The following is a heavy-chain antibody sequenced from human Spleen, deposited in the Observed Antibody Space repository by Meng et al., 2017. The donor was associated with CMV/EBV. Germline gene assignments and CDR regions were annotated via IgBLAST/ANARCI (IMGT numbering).Heavy chain of an antibody. CDR1: GYTFTSYG. V-gene: IGHV1-18*01. J-gene: IGHJ6*02. Sequence: ASVKVSCKASGYTFTSYGISWVRQAPGQGLEWMGWISAYNGNTNYAQKLQGRVTMTTDTSTSTAYMELRSLRSDDTAVYYCARERVVVWYYYGRDVWGQGTTVTVSS. D-gene: IGHD2-21*01. CDR3: ARERVVVWYYYGRDV. CDR2: ISAYNGNT.